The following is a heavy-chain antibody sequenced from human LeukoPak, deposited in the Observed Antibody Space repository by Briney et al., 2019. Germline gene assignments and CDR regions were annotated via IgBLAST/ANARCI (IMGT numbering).Heavy chain of an antibody. Sequence: SETLSLTCTVSGGSISSSSYYWGWIRQPPGKGLEWIGSIYYSGSTYYNPSLKSRVTISVDTSKNQFSLKLSSVTAADTAVYYCARGVSSGFLDYWGQGTLVTVSS. V-gene: IGHV4-39*07. D-gene: IGHD3-22*01. CDR2: IYYSGST. CDR1: GGSISSSSYY. J-gene: IGHJ4*02. CDR3: ARGVSSGFLDY.